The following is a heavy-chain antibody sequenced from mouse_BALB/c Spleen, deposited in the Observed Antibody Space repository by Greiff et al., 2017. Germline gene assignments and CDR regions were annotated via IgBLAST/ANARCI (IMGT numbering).Heavy chain of an antibody. CDR3: TREHARYYDREY. CDR1: GFTFSNYW. CDR2: IRLKSNNYAT. Sequence: EVMLVESGGGLVQPGGSMKLSCVASGFTFSNYWMNWVRQSPEKGLEWVAEIRLKSNNYATHYAESVKGRFTISRDDSKSSVYLQMNNLRAEDTGIYHCTREHARYYDREYGGKGISVSVPT. V-gene: IGHV6-6*02. J-gene: IGHJ4*01.